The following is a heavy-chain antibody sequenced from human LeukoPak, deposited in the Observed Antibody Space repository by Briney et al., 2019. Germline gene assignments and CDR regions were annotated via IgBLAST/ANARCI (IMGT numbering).Heavy chain of an antibody. CDR2: IYNGGNT. CDR1: GFTVSSNY. V-gene: IGHV3-53*01. Sequence: GGSLRLSCAASGFTVSSNYMSWVRQAPGKGLDWVSVIYNGGNTYYAASVKGRFTISRDNSKNTLYLQMNSLRAEDTAIYYCARHIAAAGTGLNSWGQGTLVTVSS. D-gene: IGHD6-13*01. J-gene: IGHJ4*02. CDR3: ARHIAAAGTGLNS.